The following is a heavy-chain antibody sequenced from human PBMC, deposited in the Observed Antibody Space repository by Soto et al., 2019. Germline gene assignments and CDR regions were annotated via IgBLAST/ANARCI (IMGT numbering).Heavy chain of an antibody. CDR2: IYHSGST. Sequence: QVQLQESGPGLVKPSGTLSLTCAVSSGSISSSNWWSWVRQPPGKGLEWIGEIYHSGSTNYNPSLKSRVTISVDTSKNQSYLKLSSVTAADAAVYYCARGHNRELPRAFDIWGQGTMVTVSS. CDR1: SGSISSSNW. CDR3: ARGHNRELPRAFDI. J-gene: IGHJ3*02. D-gene: IGHD1-7*01. V-gene: IGHV4-4*02.